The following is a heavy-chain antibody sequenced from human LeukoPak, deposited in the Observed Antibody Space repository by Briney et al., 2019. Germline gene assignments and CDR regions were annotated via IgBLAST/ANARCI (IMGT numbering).Heavy chain of an antibody. J-gene: IGHJ4*01. CDR1: GFIFGSYS. V-gene: IGHV3-21*01. CDR2: ISTRSSYI. D-gene: IGHD2-21*02. Sequence: GGSLRLSCAASGFIFGSYSMNWVRQAPGKGLEWVSTISTRSSYIYYADSLKGRFTISRDNAKNSLYLQMDSLTAEDTAIYYCAREGDNADFDYWGHGTLVTVSS. CDR3: AREGDNADFDY.